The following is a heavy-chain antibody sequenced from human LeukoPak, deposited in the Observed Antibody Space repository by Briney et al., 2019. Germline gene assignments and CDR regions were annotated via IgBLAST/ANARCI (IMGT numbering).Heavy chain of an antibody. J-gene: IGHJ6*03. D-gene: IGHD2-2*01. Sequence: SETLSLTCTVSGGSISSYYWSWIRQPAGKGLEWIGRIYTSGSTNYNPSLKSRVTMSVDTSKNQFSLKLSSVTAADTAVYYCARVGLGYCSSTSCFNGPYYYYYYMDVWGKGTTVTVSS. CDR2: IYTSGST. CDR3: ARVGLGYCSSTSCFNGPYYYYYYMDV. CDR1: GGSISSYY. V-gene: IGHV4-4*07.